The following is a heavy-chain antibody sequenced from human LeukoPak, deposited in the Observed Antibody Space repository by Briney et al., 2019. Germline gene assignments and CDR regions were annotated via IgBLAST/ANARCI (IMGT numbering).Heavy chain of an antibody. J-gene: IGHJ6*03. CDR3: ARTRGVPAAHYPFYYYYYYMDV. V-gene: IGHV4-59*01. CDR2: IYYSVSA. Sequence: SQTLSLTCTLSGGSISIYNWSWIRHPPGKGLERIGYIYYSVSAKYTPSLKSRVTISVDTSKNQFSLKLSSVAAADTAVYYCARTRGVPAAHYPFYYYYYYMDVWGKGTTVTVSS. CDR1: GGSISIYN. D-gene: IGHD2-2*01.